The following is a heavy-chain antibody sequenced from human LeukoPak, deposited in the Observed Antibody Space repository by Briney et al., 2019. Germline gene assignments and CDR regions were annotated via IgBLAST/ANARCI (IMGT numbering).Heavy chain of an antibody. J-gene: IGHJ4*02. D-gene: IGHD5-18*01. V-gene: IGHV4-39*01. CDR1: GGSISSSSYY. CDR3: ASSSKAMVTPFDY. CDR2: IYYSGST. Sequence: PSETLSLTCTVSGGSISSSSYYWGWIRQPPGKGLEWIGSIYYSGSTYYNPSLKSRVTISVDTSKNQFSLKLSSVTAADTAVYYCASSSKAMVTPFDYWGQGTLVTVSS.